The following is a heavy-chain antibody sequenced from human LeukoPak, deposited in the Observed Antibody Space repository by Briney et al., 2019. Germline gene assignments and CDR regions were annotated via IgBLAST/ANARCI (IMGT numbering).Heavy chain of an antibody. CDR2: IHPNDGAT. V-gene: IGHV1-2*02. Sequence: DSVKVSCKASGYTFSGTGWYLYWLRQAPGQGRECMGWIHPNDGATAYAQKFQGRVAMTRDTSITTAYMELSRLRPDDTAVYYCARDGPAQMVDFDYWGQGTLDTVSS. J-gene: IGHJ4*02. D-gene: IGHD3-10*01. CDR1: GYTFSGTGWY. CDR3: ARDGPAQMVDFDY.